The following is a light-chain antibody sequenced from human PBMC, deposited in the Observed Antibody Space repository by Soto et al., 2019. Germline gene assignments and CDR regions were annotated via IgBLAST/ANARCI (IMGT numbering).Light chain of an antibody. V-gene: IGKV3-20*01. CDR2: DAS. CDR3: QQYGSIPGT. CDR1: ESVVSNY. Sequence: EIVLTQSPGTLSLSPGERATLSCRATESVVSNYLAWYQLKPGQAPRLLIYDASSRATGIPDRFSGSGSGTDFTLTISRLEPEDFAVYYCQQYGSIPGTFGQGTKVEIK. J-gene: IGKJ1*01.